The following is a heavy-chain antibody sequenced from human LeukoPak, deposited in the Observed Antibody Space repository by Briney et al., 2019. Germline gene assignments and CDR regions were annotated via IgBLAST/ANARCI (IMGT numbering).Heavy chain of an antibody. D-gene: IGHD3-22*01. Sequence: PGRSLRLSCAASGFAFSSSGMHWVRQAPGKGLEWVSGMSGNGGTTYYADSVKGRFTISRDNSKNTLYLQMNNLRAEDTAVYYCARRDYYDSSGYSPLFDYWGQGTLVTVSS. J-gene: IGHJ4*02. CDR1: GFAFSSSG. V-gene: IGHV3-23*01. CDR3: ARRDYYDSSGYSPLFDY. CDR2: MSGNGGTT.